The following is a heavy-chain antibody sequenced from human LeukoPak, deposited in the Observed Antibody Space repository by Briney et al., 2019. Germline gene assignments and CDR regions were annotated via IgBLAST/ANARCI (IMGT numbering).Heavy chain of an antibody. CDR3: ARDPERIKILYALDM. CDR1: GFTFSSYA. V-gene: IGHV3-23*01. CDR2: ISGSGGST. D-gene: IGHD1-14*01. Sequence: GGSLRLSCAASGFTFSSYAMSWVRQAPGKGLEWVSAISGSGGSTYYADSVKGRFTISRDNSKNTLYLQMNSLRAEDTAVYYCARDPERIKILYALDMWGQGTTVTVSS. J-gene: IGHJ3*02.